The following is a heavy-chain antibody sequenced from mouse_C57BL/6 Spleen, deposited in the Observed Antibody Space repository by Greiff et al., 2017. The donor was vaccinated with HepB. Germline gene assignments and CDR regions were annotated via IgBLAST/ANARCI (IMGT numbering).Heavy chain of an antibody. CDR2: IRLKSDNYAT. CDR1: GFTFSNYW. J-gene: IGHJ4*01. CDR3: ISTMTPYYAMDY. D-gene: IGHD2-4*01. Sequence: EVKLMESGGGLVQPGGSMKLSCVASGFTFSNYWMNWVRQSPEKGLEWVAQIRLKSDNYATHYAESVKGRFTISRDDSKSSVYLQMNNLRAEDTGIYYCISTMTPYYAMDYWGQGTSVTVSS. V-gene: IGHV6-3*01.